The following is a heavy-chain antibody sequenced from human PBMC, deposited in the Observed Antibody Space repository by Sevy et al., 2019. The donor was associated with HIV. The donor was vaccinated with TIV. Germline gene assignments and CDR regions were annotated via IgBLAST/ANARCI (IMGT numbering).Heavy chain of an antibody. CDR2: IKQDGSEK. Sequence: GGSLRLSCAASGFTFSSYWMSWVRQAPGKGLEWVANIKQDGSEKYYVDSVKGRFTISRDNAKNSLYLQMNSLRAEDTAVYYCATLRRKTYYYDSSGYSSFGGQNWGQGTLVTVSS. V-gene: IGHV3-7*03. CDR1: GFTFSSYW. J-gene: IGHJ4*02. D-gene: IGHD3-22*01. CDR3: ATLRRKTYYYDSSGYSSFGGQN.